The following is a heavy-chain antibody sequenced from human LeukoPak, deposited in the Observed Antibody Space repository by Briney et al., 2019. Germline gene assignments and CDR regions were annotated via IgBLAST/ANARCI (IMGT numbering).Heavy chain of an antibody. CDR1: EFSVGSNY. CDR3: AKEGKTRNWNYFQAKPVY. J-gene: IGHJ4*02. CDR2: ISGSGGST. Sequence: PGGSLRLSCAASEFSVGSNYMTWVRQAPGKGLEWVSAISGSGGSTYYADSVKGRFTISRDNSKNTLYLQMNSLRVEDTAVYYCAKEGKTRNWNYFQAKPVYWGQGTLVTVSS. V-gene: IGHV3-23*01. D-gene: IGHD1-7*01.